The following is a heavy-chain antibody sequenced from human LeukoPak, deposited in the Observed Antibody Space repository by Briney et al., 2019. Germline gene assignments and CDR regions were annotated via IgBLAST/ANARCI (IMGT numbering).Heavy chain of an antibody. CDR1: GFTFSSYG. CDR2: IRHDGSNT. J-gene: IGHJ6*01. V-gene: IGHV3-33*01. Sequence: GGSLRLSCAASGFTFSSYGMHWVRQAPGKGLEWVAVIRHDGSNTYYADSVKGRFTISRDNSKNTLYLQMNSLRAEDTAVYYCARDYNLLWFGELFLGYYYYGMDVWGEGTTVTVSS. D-gene: IGHD3-10*01. CDR3: ARDYNLLWFGELFLGYYYYGMDV.